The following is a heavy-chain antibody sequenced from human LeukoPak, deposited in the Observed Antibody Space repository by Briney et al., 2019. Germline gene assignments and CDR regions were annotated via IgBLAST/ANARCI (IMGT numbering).Heavy chain of an antibody. Sequence: SETLSLTCSVSGGSISSSSYYWSWIRQPPGKGLEWIGYIYYSGSTNYNPSLKSRVTISVDTSKNQFSLKLSSVTAADTAVYYCARGGCVGASRACIAGEIDYWGQGTLVTVSS. D-gene: IGHD1-26*01. CDR1: GGSISSSSYY. J-gene: IGHJ4*02. V-gene: IGHV4-61*01. CDR3: ARGGCVGASRACIAGEIDY. CDR2: IYYSGST.